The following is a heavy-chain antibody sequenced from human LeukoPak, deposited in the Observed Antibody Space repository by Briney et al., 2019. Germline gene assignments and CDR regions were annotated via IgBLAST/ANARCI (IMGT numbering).Heavy chain of an antibody. J-gene: IGHJ3*02. Sequence: ASVKVSCKASGGTFSSYAISWVRQAPGQGLEWMGRINPNSGGTNYAQKFQGRVTMTRDTSISTAYMELSRLRSDDTAVYYCARGRQVVTAIHDAFDIWGQGTMVTVSS. D-gene: IGHD2-21*02. CDR1: GGTFSSYA. CDR3: ARGRQVVTAIHDAFDI. V-gene: IGHV1-2*06. CDR2: INPNSGGT.